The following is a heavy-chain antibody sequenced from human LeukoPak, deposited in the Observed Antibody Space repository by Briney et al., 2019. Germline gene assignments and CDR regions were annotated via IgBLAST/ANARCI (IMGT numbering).Heavy chain of an antibody. Sequence: GRSLRLSCAASGLTFSSYAMHWVRQAPGKGLEWVAVISYDGSNKYYADSVKGRFTISRDNSKNTLYLQMNSLRAEDTAVYYCARDSDITIFGVADYWGQGTLVTVSS. J-gene: IGHJ4*02. CDR2: ISYDGSNK. CDR1: GLTFSSYA. CDR3: ARDSDITIFGVADY. D-gene: IGHD3-3*01. V-gene: IGHV3-30-3*01.